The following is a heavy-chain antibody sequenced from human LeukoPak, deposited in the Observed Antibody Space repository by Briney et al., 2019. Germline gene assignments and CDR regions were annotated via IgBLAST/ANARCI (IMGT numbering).Heavy chain of an antibody. CDR2: LSTSSSYI. V-gene: IGHV3-21*01. D-gene: IGHD5/OR15-5a*01. CDR1: GFTFGDYA. CDR3: ARSQGTIPDSVPLDI. J-gene: IGHJ3*02. Sequence: GGSLRLSCTASGFTFGDYAMSWFRQAPGKGLEWVSSLSTSSSYIYYADSLKGRFTISRDNAKNSLYLQMNSLRAEDTAVYYCARSQGTIPDSVPLDIWGQGTMVTVSS.